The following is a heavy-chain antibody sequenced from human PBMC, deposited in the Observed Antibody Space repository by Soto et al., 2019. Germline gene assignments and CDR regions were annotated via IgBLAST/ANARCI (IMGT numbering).Heavy chain of an antibody. J-gene: IGHJ3*02. CDR1: GYTFTSYR. Sequence: QIQLVQSGAEVKKPGASVMVSCKASGYTFTSYRINWVRKAPGQGLERMGWISANNGNTNYAQKLQGRVTMTTDTSTNTAYMELRSLRSDDTAVYYCARPSAIAVAGLYYDVFAIWGKGTMVTVSS. CDR3: ARPSAIAVAGLYYDVFAI. D-gene: IGHD6-19*01. V-gene: IGHV1-18*01. CDR2: ISANNGNT.